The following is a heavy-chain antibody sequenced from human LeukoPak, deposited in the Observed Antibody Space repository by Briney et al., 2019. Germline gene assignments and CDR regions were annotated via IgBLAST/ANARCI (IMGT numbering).Heavy chain of an antibody. J-gene: IGHJ4*02. V-gene: IGHV4-38-2*01. Sequence: SETLSLTCAVSGYSISSGYYWGWIRQPPGKGLEWIGSIYHSGSTYYNPSLKSRVTISVDTSKNQFSLKLSSVTAADTAVYYCARHTENYDSGRFDYWGQGTLVTVSS. D-gene: IGHD3-22*01. CDR3: ARHTENYDSGRFDY. CDR1: GYSISSGYY. CDR2: IYHSGST.